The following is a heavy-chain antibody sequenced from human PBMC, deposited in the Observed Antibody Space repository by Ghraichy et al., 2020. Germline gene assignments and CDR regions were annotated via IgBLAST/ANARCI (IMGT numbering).Heavy chain of an antibody. CDR3: VRVPGGSSYYYYAMDV. J-gene: IGHJ6*02. Sequence: SETLSLTCNVSGGSIRSTGFYWTWIRHHPGKGLEWIGYIYNSGSTYNTYYSPSLKSRVSISVDTSKNQFSLSLTSVTAADTAVYYCVRVPGGSSYYYYAMDVWGPGTTVTVSS. CDR2: IYNSGSTYNT. V-gene: IGHV4-31*03. CDR1: GGSIRSTGFY. D-gene: IGHD3-10*01.